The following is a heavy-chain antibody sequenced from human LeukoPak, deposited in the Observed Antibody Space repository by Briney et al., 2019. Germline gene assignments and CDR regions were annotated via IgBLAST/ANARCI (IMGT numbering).Heavy chain of an antibody. CDR3: AIVASLCTSTSCVKGGFDY. CDR2: LSGSGGNT. J-gene: IGHJ4*02. Sequence: PGGSLRLSCTASGFTFSSYAMSWVRQAPGKGLEWVSALSGSGGNTYYADSVKGRFTISRDNSKNTLYLQMNSLRAEDTAKYYCAIVASLCTSTSCVKGGFDYSGQGTLVTVSS. CDR1: GFTFSSYA. V-gene: IGHV3-23*01. D-gene: IGHD2-2*01.